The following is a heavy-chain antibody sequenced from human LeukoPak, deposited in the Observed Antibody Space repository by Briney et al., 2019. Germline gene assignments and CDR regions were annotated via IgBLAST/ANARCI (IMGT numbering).Heavy chain of an antibody. CDR1: GFTFSSYA. J-gene: IGHJ4*02. Sequence: GGSLRLSCAASGFTFSSYAMSWVRQAPGKGLEWVSAISGSGGSTYYADSVKGRFTISRDNSKNTLYLQMNSLRAEDTAVYYCARVTLLYGVGLGYYWGQGDLVTVSS. V-gene: IGHV3-23*01. D-gene: IGHD2-2*02. CDR3: ARVTLLYGVGLGYY. CDR2: ISGSGGST.